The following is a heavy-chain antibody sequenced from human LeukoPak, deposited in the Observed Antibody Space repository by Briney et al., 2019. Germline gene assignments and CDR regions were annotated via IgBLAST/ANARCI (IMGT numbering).Heavy chain of an antibody. V-gene: IGHV1-69*05. CDR1: GGTFSSYA. Sequence: ASVKVSCKASGGTFSSYAISWVRQAPGQGLEWMGGIIPIFGTANYAQKFQGRVTITTDESTSTAYMELSSLRSEDTAVYYCARGGGLSFGYYDSRGYSGWGQGTMVTVSS. J-gene: IGHJ3*01. D-gene: IGHD3-22*01. CDR3: ARGGGLSFGYYDSRGYSG. CDR2: IIPIFGTA.